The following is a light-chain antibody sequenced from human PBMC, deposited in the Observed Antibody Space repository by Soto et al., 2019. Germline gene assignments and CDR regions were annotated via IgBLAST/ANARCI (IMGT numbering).Light chain of an antibody. Sequence: DIQMTQSPSSLCACLGDRVTIACRASQSISSYLNWYQQKPGKAPKLLIYAASSLQSGVPSRFSGSGSGTDFTLTISSLQPEDFATYYCQQSYSTPLTFGGGTKVDIK. J-gene: IGKJ4*01. CDR3: QQSYSTPLT. V-gene: IGKV1-39*01. CDR1: QSISSY. CDR2: AAS.